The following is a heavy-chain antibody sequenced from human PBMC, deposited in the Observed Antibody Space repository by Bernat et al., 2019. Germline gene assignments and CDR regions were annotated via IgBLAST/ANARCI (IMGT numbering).Heavy chain of an antibody. J-gene: IGHJ4*02. D-gene: IGHD6-13*01. V-gene: IGHV4-39*02. Sequence: QLQLQESGPGLVKPSETLSLTCTVSGGSISSSSYYWGWIRQPPGKGLEWIGSIYYSGSTYYNASLKRRVTISAATSKNQFSLKLSSVTAADTAVYYCARERSSSWYSPFEYWGQGTLVTVSS. CDR3: ARERSSSWYSPFEY. CDR2: IYYSGST. CDR1: GGSISSSSYY.